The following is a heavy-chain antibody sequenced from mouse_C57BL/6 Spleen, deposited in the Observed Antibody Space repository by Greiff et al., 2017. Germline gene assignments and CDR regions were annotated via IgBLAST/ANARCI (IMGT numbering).Heavy chain of an antibody. Sequence: VHVKQSGPELVKPGASVKISCKASGYSFTDYNMNWVKQSNGKSLEWIGVINPNYGTTSYNQKFKGKATLTVDQSSSTAYMQLNSLTSEDSAVYYCARSDYYGSSPWYFDYWGQGTTLTVSS. CDR3: ARSDYYGSSPWYFDY. CDR2: INPNYGTT. CDR1: GYSFTDYN. D-gene: IGHD1-1*01. V-gene: IGHV1-39*01. J-gene: IGHJ2*01.